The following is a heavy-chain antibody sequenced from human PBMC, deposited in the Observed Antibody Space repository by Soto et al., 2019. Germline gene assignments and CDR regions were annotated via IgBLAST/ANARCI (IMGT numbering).Heavy chain of an antibody. Sequence: GGSLRLSCAASGFTFSSYWMTWVRQAPGKGLEWVAQIKQDGSETYYVDSVKGRFSISRDTAKSSLFLQMNSLRAEDTAVYYCARVKCDFWRGCNGLGLDYFDYWGPGTLVTVYS. D-gene: IGHD3-3*01. CDR1: GFTFSSYW. V-gene: IGHV3-7*03. CDR3: ARVKCDFWRGCNGLGLDYFDY. J-gene: IGHJ4*02. CDR2: IKQDGSET.